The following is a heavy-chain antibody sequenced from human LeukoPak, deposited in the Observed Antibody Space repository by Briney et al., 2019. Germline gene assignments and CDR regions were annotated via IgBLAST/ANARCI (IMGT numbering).Heavy chain of an antibody. J-gene: IGHJ6*02. CDR3: AGEAIVVVPAAMEFNYYYYGMDV. D-gene: IGHD2-2*01. CDR1: GFTFKTHT. Sequence: GGSLRLSCAASGFTFKTHTMNWVRQAPGKGLEWVAVIWYDGSNKYYADSVKGRFTISRDNSKNTLYLQMNSLRAEDTAVYYCAGEAIVVVPAAMEFNYYYYGMDVWGQGTTVTVSS. CDR2: IWYDGSNK. V-gene: IGHV3-33*08.